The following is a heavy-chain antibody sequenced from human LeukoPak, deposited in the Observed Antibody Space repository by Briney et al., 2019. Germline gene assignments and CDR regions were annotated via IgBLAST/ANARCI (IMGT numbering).Heavy chain of an antibody. D-gene: IGHD6-6*01. CDR3: ARGRGAARFVTIEFDY. CDR2: INHRVST. CDR1: GGSFSGYH. J-gene: IGHJ4*02. V-gene: IGHV4-34*01. Sequence: SETLSLTCAVSGGSFSGYHWSWIRQPPGKGLEWIGEINHRVSTNYNPSLKSRVTISVDTSKNQFSLKLSSVTAADTAVYYCARGRGAARFVTIEFDYWGQGGLVTVSS.